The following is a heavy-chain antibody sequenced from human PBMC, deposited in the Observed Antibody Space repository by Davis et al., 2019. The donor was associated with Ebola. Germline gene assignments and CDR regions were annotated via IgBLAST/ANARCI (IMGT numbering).Heavy chain of an antibody. CDR1: GFTFNKYW. Sequence: PGGSLRLSCAASGFTFNKYWMHWVRQAPGKGLVWVSRINSDGSTTKYADSVKGRFTISRDNAKNTLYLQMSSLRVDDTAVYYCARVQYASTWYIDYWGQGTLVTVSS. CDR2: INSDGSTT. D-gene: IGHD2-2*01. CDR3: ARVQYASTWYIDY. V-gene: IGHV3-74*03. J-gene: IGHJ4*02.